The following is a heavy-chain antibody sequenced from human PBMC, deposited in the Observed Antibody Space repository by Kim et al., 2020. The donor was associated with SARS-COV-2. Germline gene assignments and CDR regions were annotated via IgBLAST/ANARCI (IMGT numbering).Heavy chain of an antibody. J-gene: IGHJ3*02. CDR2: INYSGST. D-gene: IGHD3-10*01. V-gene: IGHV4-59*13. Sequence: SETLSLTCTVSGGSISSYYWSWIRQPPGKGLEWIGYINYSGSTNYNPSLKSRVTISVDTSKNQFSLKLSSVTAADTAVYYCARAKLGILLWFDLIDACDMW. CDR3: ARAKLGILLWFDLIDACDM. CDR1: GGSISSYY.